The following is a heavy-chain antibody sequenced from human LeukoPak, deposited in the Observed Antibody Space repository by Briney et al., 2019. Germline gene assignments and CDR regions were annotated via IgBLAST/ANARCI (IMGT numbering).Heavy chain of an antibody. CDR3: ARGKPGIAAGPNYGMDV. CDR1: GGSFSGYY. J-gene: IGHJ6*04. CDR2: INHSGRT. V-gene: IGHV4-34*01. D-gene: IGHD6-13*01. Sequence: KPSENLSLNCAVYGGSFSGYYWSWIPQPPGKGLEWSGEINHSGRTNYNPSLKSRVTISVDTSKNQFSLKLSSVTAADTAVYYCARGKPGIAAGPNYGMDVWGKGTTVTVSS.